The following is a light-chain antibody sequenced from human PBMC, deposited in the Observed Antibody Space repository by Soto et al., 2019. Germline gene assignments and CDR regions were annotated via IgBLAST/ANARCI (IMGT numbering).Light chain of an antibody. Sequence: QSVLTDPPSASSTPWHTVAISFSGSTSNIGTFYVYCYQHLPGTAPKLLIYIGDQRASGVSDRFSGSKSGTSASLAISGLRSDDEADYYCAAWDDNLNAYVFGSGTKVTVL. CDR2: IGD. CDR3: AAWDDNLNAYV. V-gene: IGLV1-47*02. J-gene: IGLJ1*01. CDR1: TSNIGTFY.